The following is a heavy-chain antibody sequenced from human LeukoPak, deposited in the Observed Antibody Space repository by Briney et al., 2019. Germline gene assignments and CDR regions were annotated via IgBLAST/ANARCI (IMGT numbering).Heavy chain of an antibody. V-gene: IGHV3-33*01. J-gene: IGHJ4*02. CDR1: GFTFSSYG. Sequence: TGGSLRLSCAASGFTFSSYGMHWVRQAPGKGLEWVAVIWYDGSNKYYADSVKGRFTISRDNSKNTLYLQMNSLRAEDTAVYYCASLDPIAVAAPGARPFDYWGQGTLVTVSS. CDR3: ASLDPIAVAAPGARPFDY. D-gene: IGHD6-19*01. CDR2: IWYDGSNK.